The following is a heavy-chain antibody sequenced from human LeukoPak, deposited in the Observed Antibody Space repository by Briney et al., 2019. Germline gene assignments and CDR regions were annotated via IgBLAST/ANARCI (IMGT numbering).Heavy chain of an antibody. CDR1: GGSISSSSYY. V-gene: IGHV4-61*05. Sequence: SETLSLTCTVSGGSISSSSYYWGWIRQPPGKGLEWIGYIYYSGSTKYNPSLKSRVTISVDTSKNQFSLRLSSVTAADTAVYYCEMVSGFWGQGTLVTVSS. CDR3: EMVSGF. J-gene: IGHJ4*02. CDR2: IYYSGST. D-gene: IGHD3-22*01.